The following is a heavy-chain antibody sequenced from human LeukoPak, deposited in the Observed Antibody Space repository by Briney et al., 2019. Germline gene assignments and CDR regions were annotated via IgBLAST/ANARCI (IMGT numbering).Heavy chain of an antibody. J-gene: IGHJ5*02. CDR3: ARDRRAGQSGYWFDP. D-gene: IGHD3-22*01. CDR1: GGSISSYY. V-gene: IGHV4-59*01. Sequence: SETLSLTCTVSGGSISSYYWSWIRQPPGKGLEWLGYIHYSGSTYYNPSLKSRVTISVDTSKNQFSLKVTSVTAADAAVYYCARDRRAGQSGYWFDPWGQGTLVTVSS. CDR2: IHYSGST.